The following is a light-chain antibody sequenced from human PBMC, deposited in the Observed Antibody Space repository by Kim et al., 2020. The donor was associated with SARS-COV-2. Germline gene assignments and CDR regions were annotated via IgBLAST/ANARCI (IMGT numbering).Light chain of an antibody. CDR3: QQYNTFS. V-gene: IGKV1-5*03. J-gene: IGKJ2*01. CDR2: KAS. Sequence: DIQMTQSPSTLSAFVGDRITITCRASQSISSWLAWYQQKPGKPPKLLIYKASNLESGVPSRFSGSGSGTEFTLTISSLQPDDFATYYCQQYNTFSFGQGTKLEIK. CDR1: QSISSW.